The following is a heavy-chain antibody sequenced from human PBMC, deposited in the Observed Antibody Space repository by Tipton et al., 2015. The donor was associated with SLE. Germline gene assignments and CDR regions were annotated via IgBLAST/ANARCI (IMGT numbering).Heavy chain of an antibody. V-gene: IGHV4-34*01. CDR2: INHSGRT. CDR3: ARGVRGPLQSWFDP. CDR1: GGSFSGYY. Sequence: TLSLTCAVYGGSFSGYYSSWIRQPPGKGLEWIGEINHSGRTNYNPSLKSRVTISVDTSKNQISLKLRSMTAADTAVYYCARGVRGPLQSWFDPWGQGTLVIVSS. D-gene: IGHD3-10*01. J-gene: IGHJ5*02.